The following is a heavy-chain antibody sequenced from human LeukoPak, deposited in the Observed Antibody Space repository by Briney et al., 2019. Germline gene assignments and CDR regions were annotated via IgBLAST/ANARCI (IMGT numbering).Heavy chain of an antibody. Sequence: PSEALSLTCAVSGGSISSSNWWSWVRQPPGKGLEWIGEIYHSGSTNYNPSLKNRVTISVDKSKNQFSLRLSSVTAADTAVYYCARDPYCSSTSCYAENAFDIWGQGTMVTVSS. V-gene: IGHV4-4*02. CDR3: ARDPYCSSTSCYAENAFDI. CDR2: IYHSGST. D-gene: IGHD2-2*01. J-gene: IGHJ3*02. CDR1: GGSISSSNW.